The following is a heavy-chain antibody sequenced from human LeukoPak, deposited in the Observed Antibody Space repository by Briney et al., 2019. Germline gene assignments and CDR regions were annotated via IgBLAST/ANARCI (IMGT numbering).Heavy chain of an antibody. D-gene: IGHD6-6*01. CDR3: ARQGATRVYDFDP. V-gene: IGHV1-8*03. J-gene: IGHJ5*02. CDR2: MNPNSGNT. CDR1: GYTFTSYD. Sequence: GASVKVSCKASGYTFTSYDINWVRQATGQGLEWMGWMNPNSGNTGYAQKFQGRVTITRNTSISTAYMELSSLRSEDTAGYYCARQGATRVYDFDPWGQGTLVTVSS.